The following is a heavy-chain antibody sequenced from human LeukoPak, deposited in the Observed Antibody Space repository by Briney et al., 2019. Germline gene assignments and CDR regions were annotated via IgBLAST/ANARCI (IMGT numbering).Heavy chain of an antibody. CDR1: GDSISSSKYY. CDR3: ATTYSGSPIDH. Sequence: PSETLSLTCTVSGDSISSSKYYWGWIRQPPWNGLEWIGIISYSGTTNYNPSLKSRVTISVDTSRNQLSLKGNSVTAADTGFYYCATTYSGSPIDHWGQGTLVTVSS. D-gene: IGHD1-26*01. V-gene: IGHV4-39*01. CDR2: ISYSGTT. J-gene: IGHJ4*02.